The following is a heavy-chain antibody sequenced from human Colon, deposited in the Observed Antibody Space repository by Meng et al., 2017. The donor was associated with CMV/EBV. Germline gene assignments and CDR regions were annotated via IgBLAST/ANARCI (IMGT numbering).Heavy chain of an antibody. V-gene: IGHV1-46*01. CDR1: GYTFSNFY. Sequence: ASVKVSCKASGYTFSNFYMHWVRQAPGQGLEWMGIINPSGGRTTYAQKFQGRVIMTRDTSTNTVYMELSSLRSGDTAVYYCVRGSSSSSEGMDVWGQGTTVTVSS. J-gene: IGHJ6*02. D-gene: IGHD6-13*01. CDR2: INPSGGRT. CDR3: VRGSSSSSEGMDV.